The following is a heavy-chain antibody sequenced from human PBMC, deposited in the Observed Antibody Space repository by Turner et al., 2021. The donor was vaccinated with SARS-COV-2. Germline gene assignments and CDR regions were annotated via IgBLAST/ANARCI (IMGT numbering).Heavy chain of an antibody. D-gene: IGHD3-16*01. CDR3: ARAPMIIRFGGVKGYSDY. V-gene: IGHV4-39*01. Sequence: LQLQESGPRLVKPSETLSLPCTVSGGSISSSSSDWGWIRQPPGRGLEGIGCINYSGSTYKNPSHKSRVTISVDTYKNQFALKLSSVSAAETAVDFCARAPMIIRFGGVKGYSDYWGQGTLVTVSS. J-gene: IGHJ4*02. CDR2: INYSGST. CDR1: GGSISSSSSD.